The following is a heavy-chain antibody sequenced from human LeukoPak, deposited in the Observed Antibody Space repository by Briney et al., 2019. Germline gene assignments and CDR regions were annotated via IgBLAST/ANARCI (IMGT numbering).Heavy chain of an antibody. V-gene: IGHV5-51*01. CDR1: GYSFTSYW. CDR3: ARSASHRDGYSFFET. J-gene: IGHJ5*02. CDR2: IYPGDSDT. D-gene: IGHD5-24*01. Sequence: KRGESLKISCRGSGYSFTSYWIGWVRQMPGKGLEWMGIIYPGDSDTRYSPSFQGQVTISADKSISTAYLQWSSLKASDTAMYYCARSASHRDGYSFFETWGQGTLVTVSS.